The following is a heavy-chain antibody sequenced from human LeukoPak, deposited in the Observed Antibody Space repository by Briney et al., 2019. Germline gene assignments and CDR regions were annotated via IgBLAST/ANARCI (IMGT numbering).Heavy chain of an antibody. D-gene: IGHD3-16*01. CDR1: GFTFSSYG. J-gene: IGHJ3*02. V-gene: IGHV3-30*18. Sequence: PGGFLRLSCAASGFTFSSYGMHWVRQAPGKGLEWVAVISYDGSNKYYADSVKGRFTISRDNSKNTLYLQMNSLRAEDTAVYYCAKEFEEAPFDIWGQGTMVTVSS. CDR2: ISYDGSNK. CDR3: AKEFEEAPFDI.